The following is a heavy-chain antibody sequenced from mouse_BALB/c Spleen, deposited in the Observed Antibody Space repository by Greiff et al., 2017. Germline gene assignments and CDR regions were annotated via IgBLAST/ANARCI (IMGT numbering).Heavy chain of an antibody. J-gene: IGHJ3*01. CDR2: ISYSGST. V-gene: IGHV3-2*02. Sequence: EVQLQESGPGLVKPSQSLSLTCTVTGYSITSDYAWNWIRQFPGNKLEWMGYISYSGSTSYNPSLKSRISITRDTSKNQFFLQLNSVTTEDTATYYCARSGYPPFAYWGQGTLVTVSA. D-gene: IGHD2-2*01. CDR1: GYSITSDYA. CDR3: ARSGYPPFAY.